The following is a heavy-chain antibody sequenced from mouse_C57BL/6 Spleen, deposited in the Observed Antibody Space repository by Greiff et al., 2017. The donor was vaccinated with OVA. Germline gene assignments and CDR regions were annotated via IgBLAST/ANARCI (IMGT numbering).Heavy chain of an antibody. D-gene: IGHD2-1*01. CDR3: ARRGGNYVTFTY. J-gene: IGHJ3*01. V-gene: IGHV1-80*01. CDR1: GYAFSSYW. Sequence: VQLHQSWAELVKPGASVKISCKASGYAFSSYWMNWVKQRPGKGLEWIGQIYPGDGDTNYNGKFKGKATLTADKSSSTAYMQLSSLTSEYSAVYFCARRGGNYVTFTYWGQGTLVTVSA. CDR2: IYPGDGDT.